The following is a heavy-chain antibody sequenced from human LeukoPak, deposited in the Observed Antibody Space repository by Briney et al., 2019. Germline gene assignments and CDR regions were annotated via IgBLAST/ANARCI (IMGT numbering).Heavy chain of an antibody. Sequence: GGSLRLSCAASSFTFSTYPMGWVRQAPGEGLEWVSGISASGDVTFHADPVKGRFTISRDNSKNTLYLQMTSLRAEDTAEYYCAKSLFTSATGTGRAFHIWGQGTMVTVSS. V-gene: IGHV3-23*01. CDR3: AKSLFTSATGTGRAFHI. D-gene: IGHD1-1*01. J-gene: IGHJ3*02. CDR1: SFTFSTYP. CDR2: ISASGDVT.